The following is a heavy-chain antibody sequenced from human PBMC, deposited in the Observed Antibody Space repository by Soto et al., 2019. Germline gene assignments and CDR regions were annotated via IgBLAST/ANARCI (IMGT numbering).Heavy chain of an antibody. D-gene: IGHD3-22*01. CDR1: GGSLSSDGYY. Sequence: PSETLSLTCTVSGGSLSSDGYYWSWIRQHPGKGLEWIGYIYYSGSTFYNPSLKSRVTISADTSKNQFSLKLSSVTAADTAVYYCARSLRYESTGSSDYWGQGTQVTVSS. CDR3: ARSLRYESTGSSDY. J-gene: IGHJ4*02. V-gene: IGHV4-31*03. CDR2: IYYSGST.